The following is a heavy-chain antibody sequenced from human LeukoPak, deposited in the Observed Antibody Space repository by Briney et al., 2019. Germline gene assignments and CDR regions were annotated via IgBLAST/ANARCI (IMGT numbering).Heavy chain of an antibody. Sequence: GGSLRLSCAAPGFTFSDYYMSWIRQAPGKGLEWVSYISSRSSHTNYADSVKGRFTISRDNAKNSLYLQMNSLRAEDTAVYYCARFSSGWYYFDYWGQGTLVTVSS. D-gene: IGHD6-19*01. V-gene: IGHV3-11*03. CDR2: ISSRSSHT. CDR3: ARFSSGWYYFDY. CDR1: GFTFSDYY. J-gene: IGHJ4*02.